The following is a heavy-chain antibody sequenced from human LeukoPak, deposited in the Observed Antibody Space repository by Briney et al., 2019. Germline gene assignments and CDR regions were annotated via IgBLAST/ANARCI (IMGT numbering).Heavy chain of an antibody. D-gene: IGHD3-10*01. V-gene: IGHV1-24*01. CDR1: GYTLTELS. CDR3: ATGDYYRGY. Sequence: GASVKVSCKVSGYTLTELSMHWVRQAPGKGLEWMGGFDPEDGETIYAQKFQGRVTMTEGTSTDTAYMELSSLRSEDTAVYYCATGDYYRGYWGQGTLVTVSS. J-gene: IGHJ4*02. CDR2: FDPEDGET.